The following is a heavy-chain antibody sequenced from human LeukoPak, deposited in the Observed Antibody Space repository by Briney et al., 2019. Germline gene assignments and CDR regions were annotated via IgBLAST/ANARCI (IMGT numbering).Heavy chain of an antibody. CDR2: INPNSGGT. CDR3: ARISHSSGWSFDY. Sequence: ASVKVSCKAFGYTFTSSYMHWVRQAPGQGLEWMGWINPNSGGTNYAQKFQGRVTMTRDTSISTAYMELSRLRSDDTAVYYCARISHSSGWSFDYWGQGTMVTVSS. J-gene: IGHJ4*02. CDR1: GYTFTSSY. V-gene: IGHV1-2*02. D-gene: IGHD6-19*01.